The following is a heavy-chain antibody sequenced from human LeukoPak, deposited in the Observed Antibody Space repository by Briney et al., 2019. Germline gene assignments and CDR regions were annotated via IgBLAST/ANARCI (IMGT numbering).Heavy chain of an antibody. V-gene: IGHV1-2*06. Sequence: ASVKVSCKSSGYTFIDYYMHWVRQAPGQGLEWMGRINPYSGDPDYAQGFQGRVTMTRDTSIRTFYMELSRLRSDGTAVYYCARTSYGNNPTHFDHWGQGTLVTVSS. J-gene: IGHJ4*02. CDR1: GYTFIDYY. CDR3: ARTSYGNNPTHFDH. CDR2: INPYSGDP. D-gene: IGHD2/OR15-2a*01.